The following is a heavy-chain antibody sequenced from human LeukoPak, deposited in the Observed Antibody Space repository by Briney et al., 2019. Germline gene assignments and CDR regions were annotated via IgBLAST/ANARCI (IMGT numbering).Heavy chain of an antibody. CDR3: ASPAHSNGY. CDR2: ISYDGSNK. CDR1: GFTFSSYA. D-gene: IGHD4-11*01. J-gene: IGHJ4*02. Sequence: QPGRSLRLSCAASGFTFSSYAMHWVRQAPGKGLEWVAVISYDGSNKYYADSVKGRFTISRDNSKNTLYLQMNSLRAEDTAVYYCASPAHSNGYWGQGTLVTVSS. V-gene: IGHV3-30-3*01.